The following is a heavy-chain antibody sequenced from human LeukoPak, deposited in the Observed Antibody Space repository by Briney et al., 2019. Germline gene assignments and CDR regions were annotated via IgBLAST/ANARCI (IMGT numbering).Heavy chain of an antibody. V-gene: IGHV3-23*01. CDR3: AKGGNLGYDY. J-gene: IGHJ4*02. D-gene: IGHD4-23*01. CDR1: GFMFTDHA. CDR2: ISGSGTTT. Sequence: PGGSLRLSCAASGFMFTDHALSWVRQAPGKGLEWVSSISGSGTTTYYAESVRGRFTISRDNSKNTLYLQMNSLRAEDTAVYYCAKGGNLGYDYWGQGTLVTVSS.